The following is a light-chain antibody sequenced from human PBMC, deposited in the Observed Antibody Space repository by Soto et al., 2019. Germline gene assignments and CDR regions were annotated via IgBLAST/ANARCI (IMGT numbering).Light chain of an antibody. CDR3: QSYDSSLSVVV. J-gene: IGLJ2*01. V-gene: IGLV1-40*01. CDR2: GNS. CDR1: SSNIGAGYD. Sequence: QPVLTQPPSVSGAPGQRVTISCTGSSSNIGAGYDVHWYQQLPGTAPKLLIYGNSNRLSGVPDRFSGSKSGTSASLAITGLQAEDEADYYCQSYDSSLSVVVFGGGTKLTVL.